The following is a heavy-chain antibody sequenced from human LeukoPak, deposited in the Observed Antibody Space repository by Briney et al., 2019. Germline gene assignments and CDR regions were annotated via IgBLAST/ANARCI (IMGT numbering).Heavy chain of an antibody. Sequence: SETLSLTCTVSGGSISSSFYYWGWIRQPPGKGLEWIGSIYYSGSTYYNPSLKSRVTISVDTSKNQFSLKLSSVTAADTAVYYCARLGGLSEYYFDSWGQGTLVTVSS. CDR3: ARLGGLSEYYFDS. CDR1: GGSISSSFYY. D-gene: IGHD3-16*01. CDR2: IYYSGST. V-gene: IGHV4-39*07. J-gene: IGHJ4*02.